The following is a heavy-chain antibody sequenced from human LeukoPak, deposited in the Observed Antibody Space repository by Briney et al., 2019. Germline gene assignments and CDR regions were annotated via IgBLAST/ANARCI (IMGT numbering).Heavy chain of an antibody. J-gene: IGHJ2*01. CDR3: ARDVTGDQSWFFDL. D-gene: IGHD7-27*01. V-gene: IGHV1-2*02. CDR1: GYTFIRYY. Sequence: GASVKVSCKASGYTFIRYYMHWVRQAPGQGLEWMGWINPNSGGTNYAQKFQGRVTMTRDTSISTAYMELIRLTSDDTAVYYCARDVTGDQSWFFDLWGRGTLVTVSS. CDR2: INPNSGGT.